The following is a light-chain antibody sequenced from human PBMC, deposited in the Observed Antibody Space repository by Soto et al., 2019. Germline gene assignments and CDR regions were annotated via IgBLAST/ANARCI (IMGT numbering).Light chain of an antibody. CDR1: QSVSSSY. V-gene: IGKV3-20*01. CDR2: DAS. Sequence: EIVLTQSPGILSLSPGARAPLSCRARQSVSSSYLAWYQQKPGQAPRPLIYDASSRATGIPDRFSGSGSGTDFTLTISRLEPEDSAVYYCQQYGSSPRTFGQGTKVDIK. CDR3: QQYGSSPRT. J-gene: IGKJ1*01.